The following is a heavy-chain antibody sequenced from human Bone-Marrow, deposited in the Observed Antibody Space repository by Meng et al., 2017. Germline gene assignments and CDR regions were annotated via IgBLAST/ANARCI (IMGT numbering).Heavy chain of an antibody. V-gene: IGHV3-30*04. CDR2: IWYDGSQK. Sequence: GESLKISCAASGFTLSSYAMHWVRQAPGKGLEWVAVIWYDGSQKYYAESVKGRFTISRDNSKNTLYLQMNSLRAEDTAVYYCARDDILTGVWAFDIWGQGTMVTVSS. D-gene: IGHD3-9*01. CDR1: GFTLSSYA. J-gene: IGHJ3*02. CDR3: ARDDILTGVWAFDI.